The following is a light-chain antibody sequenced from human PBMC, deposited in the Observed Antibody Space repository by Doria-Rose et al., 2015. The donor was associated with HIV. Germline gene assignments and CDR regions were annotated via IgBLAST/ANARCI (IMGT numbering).Light chain of an antibody. V-gene: IGKV3-11*01. J-gene: IGKJ3*01. CDR3: QQRSNWPPIFT. CDR2: DAS. Sequence: KPSQAPRLLIYDASSRATGIPARFSGSGYGTGFSLAISSLEPEDFAVYIYQQRSNWPPIFTFGPGTKVDI.